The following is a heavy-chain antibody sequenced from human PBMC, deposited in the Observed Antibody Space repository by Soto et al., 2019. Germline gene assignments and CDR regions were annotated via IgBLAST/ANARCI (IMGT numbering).Heavy chain of an antibody. V-gene: IGHV3-23*01. D-gene: IGHD3-3*01. CDR3: AKVIRPENTLYGMDV. CDR2: ISGSAGSTT. Sequence: EVQLLESGGGLVQPGGALRLSRAASGFTFSSYAMTWVRQAPGKGLEWVSTISGSAGSTTYHAASVRGRFTMSRDNSKNTLSLQMNNLRPEDTAVYYCAKVIRPENTLYGMDVWGRGTTVTVSS. J-gene: IGHJ6*02. CDR1: GFTFSSYA.